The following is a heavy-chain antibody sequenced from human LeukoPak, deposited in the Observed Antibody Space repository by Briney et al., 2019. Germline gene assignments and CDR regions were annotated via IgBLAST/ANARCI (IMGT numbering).Heavy chain of an antibody. Sequence: SETLSLTCTVSGGSISSGGYYWSWIRQPPGKGLEWIGYMYDSGSTNYNPSLKSRVTISVATSKNQFSLHLGSLTAADTAVYYCAREALLRYFDWSNRNTGRYYFDYWGQGLLVTVSS. CDR2: MYDSGST. D-gene: IGHD3-9*01. J-gene: IGHJ4*02. CDR3: AREALLRYFDWSNRNTGRYYFDY. CDR1: GGSISSGGYY. V-gene: IGHV4-61*08.